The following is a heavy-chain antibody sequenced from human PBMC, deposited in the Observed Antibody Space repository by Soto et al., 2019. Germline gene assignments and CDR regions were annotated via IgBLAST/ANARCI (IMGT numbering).Heavy chain of an antibody. J-gene: IGHJ4*02. V-gene: IGHV3-23*01. Sequence: PGGSLRLSCAASGFTFSNYAMSWVRQAPGKGLKWVSTISGNGGSTYYADSVKGRFTISRDNSKNMLFLQINSLRDDDSAVYYCAKRPASIITFDYWGQGTPVTVSS. CDR2: ISGNGGST. CDR1: GFTFSNYA. CDR3: AKRPASIITFDY. D-gene: IGHD2-2*01.